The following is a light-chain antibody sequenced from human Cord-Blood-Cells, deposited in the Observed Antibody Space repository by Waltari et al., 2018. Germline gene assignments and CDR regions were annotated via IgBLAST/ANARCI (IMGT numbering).Light chain of an antibody. Sequence: QSALTQPASVSGSPGQSITISCTGTSSDVGGYNYVSWYQQHPGKAPKLMIYDVSKRPSGVSNRFSGSKSGNTASLPIAGLQAGYEADYYCSSYTSSSTLLFGGGTKLTVL. J-gene: IGLJ3*02. CDR1: SSDVGGYNY. CDR2: DVS. CDR3: SSYTSSSTLL. V-gene: IGLV2-14*01.